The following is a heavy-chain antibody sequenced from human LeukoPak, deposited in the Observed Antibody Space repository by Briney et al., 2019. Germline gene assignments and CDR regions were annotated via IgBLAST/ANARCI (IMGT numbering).Heavy chain of an antibody. CDR3: ARDRLGSGSSSYYYYYGMDV. D-gene: IGHD3-10*01. CDR1: GFTFSSYA. Sequence: GGSLRLSCAASGFTFSSYAMHWVRQAPGKGLEWEAVISYDGSNKYYADSVKGRFTISRDNSKNTLYLQMNSLRAEDTAVYYCARDRLGSGSSSYYYYYGMDVWGQGTTVTVSS. V-gene: IGHV3-30*04. CDR2: ISYDGSNK. J-gene: IGHJ6*02.